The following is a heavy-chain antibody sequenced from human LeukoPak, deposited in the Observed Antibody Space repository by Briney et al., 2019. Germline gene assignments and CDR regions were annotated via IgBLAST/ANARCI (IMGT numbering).Heavy chain of an antibody. CDR3: ARKRFGANWFDP. CDR1: GGSISSYY. D-gene: IGHD3-10*01. V-gene: IGHV4-59*01. Sequence: SETLSLTCTVSGGSISSYYRSWIRQPPGKGLECIGYIYYSGSTNYNPSLKSRVTISVDTLKKQCSLELNSVTAADTDVYYCARKRFGANWFDPWGQGTLVTVSS. J-gene: IGHJ5*02. CDR2: IYYSGST.